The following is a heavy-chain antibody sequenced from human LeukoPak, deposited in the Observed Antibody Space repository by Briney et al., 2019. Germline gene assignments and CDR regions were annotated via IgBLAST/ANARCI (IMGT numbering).Heavy chain of an antibody. V-gene: IGHV3-33*01. CDR3: ARAGYGDPHFDF. J-gene: IGHJ4*02. Sequence: AAGSLTLSCAASAFTFSNYGMHWVRQAPGQGLEWVAAIWYDGSNKYYGDSVKGRFTISRDNSKNTLYLQMNSLGAEDTAAYYCARAGYGDPHFDFWGQGTLVTVSS. D-gene: IGHD4-17*01. CDR1: AFTFSNYG. CDR2: IWYDGSNK.